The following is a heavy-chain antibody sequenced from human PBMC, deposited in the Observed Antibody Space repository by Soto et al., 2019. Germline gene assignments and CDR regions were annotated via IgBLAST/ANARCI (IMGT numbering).Heavy chain of an antibody. D-gene: IGHD3-9*01. CDR2: IKSKIDGGTT. J-gene: IGHJ4*01. Sequence: PGGSLRLSCAASGFSFSDAWINWVRQAPGKGLEWVGRIKSKIDGGTTDFAAPVKDRFAISRDDSRDMVYMEMYSLKTDDTAVYYCTTDSLFTGQLVRMDNWGHGTLVTVSS. CDR1: GFSFSDAW. V-gene: IGHV3-15*07. CDR3: TTDSLFTGQLVRMDN.